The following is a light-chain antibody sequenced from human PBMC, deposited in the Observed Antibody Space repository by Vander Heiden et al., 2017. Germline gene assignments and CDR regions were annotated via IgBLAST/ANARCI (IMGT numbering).Light chain of an antibody. J-gene: IGLJ2*01. Sequence: SYLLTQPPSVSVAPGETARITCGGNNIGSKGVHWYQQKPGQAPVLVIYYDKDRPSGIPARFSGSNSGNTATLTISRVEAGDEADYYCQVWAGRSDHVIFGGGSKLTVL. CDR3: QVWAGRSDHVI. CDR2: YDK. V-gene: IGLV3-21*04. CDR1: NIGSKG.